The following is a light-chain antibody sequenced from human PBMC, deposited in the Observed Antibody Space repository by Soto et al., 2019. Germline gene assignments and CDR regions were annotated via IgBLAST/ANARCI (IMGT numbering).Light chain of an antibody. CDR1: QSFGSTF. V-gene: IGKV3-20*01. CDR3: QQYGSSHLT. J-gene: IGKJ4*01. Sequence: EIVLTQSPGTLSLSPGERATLSCRASQSFGSTFLAWYQQKPGQAPRLLIYGASTRATGIPDRFSGSASETDFTLTISRLEAEDFAVYYCQQYGSSHLTFGGGTKVEIK. CDR2: GAS.